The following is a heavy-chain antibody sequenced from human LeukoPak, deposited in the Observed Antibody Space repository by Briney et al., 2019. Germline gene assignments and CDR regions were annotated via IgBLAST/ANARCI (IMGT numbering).Heavy chain of an antibody. CDR2: INHSGST. CDR1: GGSISSYY. Sequence: SETLSLTCTVSGGSISSYYWSWIRQPPGKGLEWIGEINHSGSTNYNPSLKSRVVISVDTSKNQFSLNMNSVTAADTAVYYCARHPTKWELRLSLDYWGQGTLVTVSS. J-gene: IGHJ4*02. D-gene: IGHD1-26*01. V-gene: IGHV4-34*01. CDR3: ARHPTKWELRLSLDY.